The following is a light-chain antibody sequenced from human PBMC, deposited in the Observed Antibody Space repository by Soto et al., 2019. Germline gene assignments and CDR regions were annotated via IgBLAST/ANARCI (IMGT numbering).Light chain of an antibody. CDR2: GNP. J-gene: IGLJ1*01. V-gene: IGLV1-40*01. Sequence: QSVLSQPPPVSRGPGQSDSISCTRSTTNIRAGYGVHWYQQRPGTAPNLLIFGNPIRPSGVPDRFSASTSGTSASLAITGLQAEDEGDYYCQSYDSTLSARYVFGTGTKVTVL. CDR1: TTNIRAGYG. CDR3: QSYDSTLSARYV.